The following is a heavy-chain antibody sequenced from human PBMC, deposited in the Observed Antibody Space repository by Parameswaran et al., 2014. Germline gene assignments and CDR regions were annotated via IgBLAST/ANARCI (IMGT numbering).Heavy chain of an antibody. CDR2: ISSSSSTI. Sequence: VRQAPGKGLEWVSYISSSSSTIYYADSVKGRFTISRDNAKNSLYLQMNSLRAEDTAVYYCARDRSGGPYGMDVWGQGTTVTVSS. D-gene: IGHD3-10*01. J-gene: IGHJ6*02. CDR3: ARDRSGGPYGMDV. V-gene: IGHV3-48*04.